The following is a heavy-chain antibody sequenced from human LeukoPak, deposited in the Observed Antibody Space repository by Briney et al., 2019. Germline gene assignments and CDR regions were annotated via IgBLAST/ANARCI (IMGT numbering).Heavy chain of an antibody. CDR2: ISYSGSS. CDR3: ARRPGSPGVEAPGAIAH. CDR1: GGSISSSSYY. D-gene: IGHD2-2*01. V-gene: IGHV4-39*01. J-gene: IGHJ4*02. Sequence: SDTLSLTCTVSGGSISSSSYYWGWIRQPPGKGLEWIGRISYSGSSYYNPSLQGRVTISAYTSKNQFSLKMSAVTAADTAVYYCARRPGSPGVEAPGAIAHWGQGTLVTVSS.